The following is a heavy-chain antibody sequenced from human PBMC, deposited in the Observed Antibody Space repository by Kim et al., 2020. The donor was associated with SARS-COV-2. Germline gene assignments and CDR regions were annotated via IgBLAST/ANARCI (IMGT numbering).Heavy chain of an antibody. D-gene: IGHD3-16*01. J-gene: IGHJ4*02. CDR2: T. CDR3: TIDQSPGGFDY. V-gene: IGHV3-15*01. Sequence: TDYAAPVKGRFTISRDDSKNTLYLQMNSLKTEDTAVYYCTIDQSPGGFDYWGQGTLVTVSS.